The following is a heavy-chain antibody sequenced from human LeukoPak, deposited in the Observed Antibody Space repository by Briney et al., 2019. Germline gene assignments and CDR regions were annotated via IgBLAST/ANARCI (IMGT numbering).Heavy chain of an antibody. CDR2: IGTAGGT. D-gene: IGHD2-15*01. CDR1: GITFRSYD. Sequence: GRSLRLCCAASGITFRSYDMHWVRQATGYGLQSVSAIGTAGGTYYPGSVKGRFTISRENAKNSLYLQMNSLRAGDTAVYYCARGRCSGGSCYTFDYWGQGTLVTVSS. CDR3: ARGRCSGGSCYTFDY. J-gene: IGHJ4*02. V-gene: IGHV3-13*01.